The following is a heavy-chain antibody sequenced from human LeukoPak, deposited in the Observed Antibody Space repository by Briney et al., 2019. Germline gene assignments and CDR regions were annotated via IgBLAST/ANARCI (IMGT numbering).Heavy chain of an antibody. Sequence: ASVKVPCKASGYTFTSYDINWLRQATGQGLEWMGWMNPNSGNTGYAQKFQGRVTITRNTSISTAYMELSSLRSEDTAVYYCASEFFVETGTTYYCYMDVWGKGTPVTVSS. CDR2: MNPNSGNT. J-gene: IGHJ6*03. V-gene: IGHV1-8*03. CDR3: ASEFFVETGTTYYCYMDV. D-gene: IGHD1-1*01. CDR1: GYTFTSYD.